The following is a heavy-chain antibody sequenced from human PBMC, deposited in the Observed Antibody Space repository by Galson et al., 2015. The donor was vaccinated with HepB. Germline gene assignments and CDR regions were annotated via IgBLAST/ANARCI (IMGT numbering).Heavy chain of an antibody. CDR2: IYSSGST. D-gene: IGHD3-10*01. Sequence: TLSLTCTVSGGSISRGGYYWSWIRQPAGKGLEWIGRIYSSGSTNYNPSLQSRVTLSVDTYKSQFSLKLSSVTAADTAVYYCARSRGWNYYYYFMDVWGKGTTVTVSS. CDR3: ARSRGWNYYYYFMDV. CDR1: GGSISRGGYY. V-gene: IGHV4-61*02. J-gene: IGHJ6*03.